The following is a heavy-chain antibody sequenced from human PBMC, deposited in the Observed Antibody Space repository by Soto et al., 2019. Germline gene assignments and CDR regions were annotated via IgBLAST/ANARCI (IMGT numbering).Heavy chain of an antibody. CDR1: GGSISSGGYY. CDR2: IYYSGST. CDR3: ARDGGDPEPVLRFLDRTYGMDV. Sequence: PSETLSLTCTVSGGSISSGGYYWSWIRQHPGKGLEWIGYIYYSGSTYYNPSLKSRVTISVDTSKNQFSLKLSSVTAADTAVYYCARDGGDPEPVLRFLDRTYGMDVWGQGTTVTVSS. V-gene: IGHV4-31*03. D-gene: IGHD3-3*01. J-gene: IGHJ6*02.